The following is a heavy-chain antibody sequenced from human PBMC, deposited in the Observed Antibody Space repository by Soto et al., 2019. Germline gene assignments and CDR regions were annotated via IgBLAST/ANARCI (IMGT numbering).Heavy chain of an antibody. CDR2: IHPSGPT. V-gene: IGHV4-31*03. Sequence: QVQLQESGPGLVQPSQTLSLTCTVSSGSISSTDYYWTWIRQHPGKGLEWIGYIHPSGPTFYDPSLKSRATMSVDASKNHISLSLSSVTAADAGVYYCATKPNALSYFDYWGRGALVTVSS. D-gene: IGHD2-8*01. CDR3: ATKPNALSYFDY. CDR1: SGSISSTDYY. J-gene: IGHJ4*02.